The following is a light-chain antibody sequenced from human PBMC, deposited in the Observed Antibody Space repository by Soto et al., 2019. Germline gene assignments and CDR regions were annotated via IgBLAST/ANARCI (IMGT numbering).Light chain of an antibody. CDR1: SSDIGGYDS. J-gene: IGLJ1*01. V-gene: IGLV2-8*01. Sequence: SSLPPPSSVSGSPGQSITISCTGTSSDIGGYDSVSRYQQHPGKAPKVMIYDVSKRPSGVPDRFSGSKSGNTASLTVSALQAEDEADYYCSSYTDRNNLVFGTGTKV. CDR3: SSYTDRNNLV. CDR2: DVS.